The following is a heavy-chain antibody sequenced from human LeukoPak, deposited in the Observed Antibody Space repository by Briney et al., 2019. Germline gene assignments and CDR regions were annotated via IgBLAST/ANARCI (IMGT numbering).Heavy chain of an antibody. V-gene: IGHV5-51*01. D-gene: IGHD2-2*01. CDR3: ARQSDLVVVPAAMKGGFDY. CDR2: IYLADSDT. Sequence: GESLKISCKGSGYSYTNYWIGWVRQMPGKGLEWMGIIYLADSDTRYSPSFQGQVTISADKSISTAYLQWSSLKASDTAMYYCARQSDLVVVPAAMKGGFDYWGQGTLVTVSS. CDR1: GYSYTNYW. J-gene: IGHJ4*02.